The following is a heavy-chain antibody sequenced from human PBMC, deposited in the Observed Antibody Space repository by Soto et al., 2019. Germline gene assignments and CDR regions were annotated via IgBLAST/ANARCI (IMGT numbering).Heavy chain of an antibody. J-gene: IGHJ4*02. CDR2: IYYRGST. CDR1: GGSISISSYY. CDR3: ARPGSCSTTSCYSRIDY. V-gene: IGHV4-39*01. Sequence: TSETLSLTCTFSGGSISISSYYLGWIRQPPGKGLEWIGSIYYRGSTYYNPSLKSRVTISVDTSKNQFSLKLSSVTAADTAVYYCARPGSCSTTSCYSRIDYWGQGTLVTVSS. D-gene: IGHD2-2*01.